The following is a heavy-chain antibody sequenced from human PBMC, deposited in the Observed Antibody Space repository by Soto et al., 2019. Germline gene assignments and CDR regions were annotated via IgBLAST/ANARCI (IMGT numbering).Heavy chain of an antibody. CDR3: ARAPAYYYDSSGYYYFDY. J-gene: IGHJ4*02. Sequence: SVKVSCKASGYTFTSYAMHWVRQAPGQGLEWMGGIIPIFGTANYAQKFQGRVTITADESTSTAYMELSSLRSEDTAVYYCARAPAYYYDSSGYYYFDYWGQGTLVTVSS. V-gene: IGHV1-69*13. D-gene: IGHD3-22*01. CDR1: GYTFTSYA. CDR2: IIPIFGTA.